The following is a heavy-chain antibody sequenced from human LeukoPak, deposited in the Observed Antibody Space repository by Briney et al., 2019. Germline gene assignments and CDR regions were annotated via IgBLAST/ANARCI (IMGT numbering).Heavy chain of an antibody. CDR1: GFSVSSYY. Sequence: GGSLRLSCAASGFSVSSYYMDWVRQAPGKGLEWVSVIYSGGSTYYADSVKGRFTISRDNSKNTVFLQMTSLRAEDTAVYYCAKFDYWGQGTLVTVSS. V-gene: IGHV3-53*01. J-gene: IGHJ4*02. CDR2: IYSGGST. CDR3: AKFDY.